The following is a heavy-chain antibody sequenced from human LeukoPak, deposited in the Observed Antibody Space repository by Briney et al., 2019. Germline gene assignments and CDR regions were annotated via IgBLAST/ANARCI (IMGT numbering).Heavy chain of an antibody. D-gene: IGHD3-22*01. Sequence: SETLSLTCTVSVGSIISGDYYSSWIRQPPGKGLDWTGYIYYSGSTYHNPSLKSRVTISVATSKNQSSLKLSSVPAADTAVYYCARDSGGYYGEFDYWGQGTLVTVSS. V-gene: IGHV4-30-4*01. CDR3: ARDSGGYYGEFDY. J-gene: IGHJ4*02. CDR2: IYYSGST. CDR1: VGSIISGDYY.